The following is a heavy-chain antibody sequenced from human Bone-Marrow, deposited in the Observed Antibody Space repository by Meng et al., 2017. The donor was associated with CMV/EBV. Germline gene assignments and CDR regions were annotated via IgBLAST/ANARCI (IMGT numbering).Heavy chain of an antibody. CDR1: GGSFSGYY. CDR3: ARELGGRTAMATSSLNWFDP. V-gene: IGHV4-34*01. CDR2: IYYSGST. D-gene: IGHD5-18*01. Sequence: SETLSLTCAVYGGSFSGYYWSWIRQPPGKGLEWIGSIYYSGSTYYNPSLTRRVTISVDTSKNQFSLKLSSVTAADTAVYYCARELGGRTAMATSSLNWFDPWGQGTLVTVSS. J-gene: IGHJ5*02.